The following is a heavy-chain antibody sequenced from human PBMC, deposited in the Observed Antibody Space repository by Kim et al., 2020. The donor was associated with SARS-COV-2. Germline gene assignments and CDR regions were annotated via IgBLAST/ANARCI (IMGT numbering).Heavy chain of an antibody. CDR2: T. Sequence: TRYSPSFQGQVTISADKSISTAYLQWSSLKASDTAMYYCARRPLRGPIDYWGQGTLVTVSS. D-gene: IGHD5-12*01. J-gene: IGHJ4*02. CDR3: ARRPLRGPIDY. V-gene: IGHV5-51*01.